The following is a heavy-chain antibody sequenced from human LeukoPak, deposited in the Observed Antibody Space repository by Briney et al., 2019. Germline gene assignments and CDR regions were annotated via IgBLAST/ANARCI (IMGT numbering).Heavy chain of an antibody. V-gene: IGHV3-30*18. Sequence: GRSLRLSCAASGFPFRTYGMHWVRQAPGKGLEWLAVISHDTGKIYYLDSVRGRFTISRDNSKNTLYLEINSLRADDTAVYYCAKGDLFEELDIWGQGTMVTVSS. D-gene: IGHD3-10*01. CDR1: GFPFRTYG. CDR3: AKGDLFEELDI. J-gene: IGHJ3*02. CDR2: ISHDTGKI.